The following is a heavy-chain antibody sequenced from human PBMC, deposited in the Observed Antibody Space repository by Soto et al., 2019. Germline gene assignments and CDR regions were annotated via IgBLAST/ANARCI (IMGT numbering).Heavy chain of an antibody. CDR3: IYRRALYDYHGLDV. CDR1: GGSISSGGYY. CDR2: IYWNEDR. D-gene: IGHD3-16*01. J-gene: IGHJ6*02. Sequence: TLSLTCTVSGGSISSGGYYWSWIRQPPGRSLEWLAAIYWNEDRRRSPSLESRLIITKDTSKNQVVLTMTNMDPVDTATYYCIYRRALYDYHGLDVWGQGTTVTVSS. V-gene: IGHV2-5*01.